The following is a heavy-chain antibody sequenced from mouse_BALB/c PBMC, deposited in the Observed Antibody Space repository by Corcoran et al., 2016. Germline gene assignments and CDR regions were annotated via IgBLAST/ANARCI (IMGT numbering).Heavy chain of an antibody. CDR1: GYTFTDYV. J-gene: IGHJ3*01. D-gene: IGHD1-1*01. CDR2: IYPGSGST. Sequence: QVQLQQSGPELVKPGASVKMSCKASGYTFTDYVISWVKQRTGQGLEWIGEIYPGSGSTYYNEKFKGKATLTADKSSNTAYMQLISLTSEDSAGYFCARGCYYVSRGCADWGQGSLVTVSA. CDR3: ARGCYYVSRGCAD. V-gene: IGHV1-81*01.